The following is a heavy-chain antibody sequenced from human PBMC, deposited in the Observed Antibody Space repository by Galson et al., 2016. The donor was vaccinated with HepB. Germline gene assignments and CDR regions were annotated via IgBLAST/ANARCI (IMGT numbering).Heavy chain of an antibody. V-gene: IGHV1-18*01. CDR1: GYTFTSSG. CDR3: VRDKDYTLDY. J-gene: IGHJ4*02. CDR2: ISTNSGNT. D-gene: IGHD4-11*01. Sequence: SGAEVKKPGASVKVSCKPYGYTFTSSGLSWVRQAPGQGLEWVGWISTNSGNTNYAQKLQGRVTMTRDTSTSTAYMELRSLTSDDTAIYYCVRDKDYTLDYWGQGTLVTVSS.